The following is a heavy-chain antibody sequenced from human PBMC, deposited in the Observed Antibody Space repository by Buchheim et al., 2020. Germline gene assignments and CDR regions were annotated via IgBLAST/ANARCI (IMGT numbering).Heavy chain of an antibody. CDR2: IYYSGST. Sequence: QLQLQESGPGLVKPSETLSLTCTVSGGSISSSSYYWGWIRQPPGKGLEWIGSIYYSGSTYYNPSLKSRVTISVDTAKNQFYLKLSSVTAADTAVYYCARWSYDILTGPSDRRFDPWGQGTL. J-gene: IGHJ5*02. CDR1: GGSISSSSYY. D-gene: IGHD3-9*01. V-gene: IGHV4-39*01. CDR3: ARWSYDILTGPSDRRFDP.